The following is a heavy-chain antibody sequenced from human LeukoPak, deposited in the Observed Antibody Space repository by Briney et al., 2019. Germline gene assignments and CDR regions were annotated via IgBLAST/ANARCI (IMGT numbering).Heavy chain of an antibody. CDR1: GITLSNYG. CDR3: AKRGVVIRVILVGFHEEAYYFDS. J-gene: IGHJ4*02. CDR2: ISDSGGRT. V-gene: IGHV3-23*01. Sequence: GGSLRLSCAVSGITLSNYGMSWVRPAPGKGLEWVAGISDSGGRTNYADSVKGRFTISRDNPKNTLYLQMNSLRAEDTAVYFCAKRGVVIRVILVGFHEEAYYFDSWGQGALVTVSS. D-gene: IGHD3-22*01.